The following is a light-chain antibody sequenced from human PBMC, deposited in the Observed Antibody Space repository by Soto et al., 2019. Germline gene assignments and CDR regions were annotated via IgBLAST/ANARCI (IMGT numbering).Light chain of an antibody. Sequence: EIVLTQSPGTLSLYPGERATLSCRASQNVDNNYIAWFQQKPGQAPRLLIYEISRRATGVPDRFGGTGSGTDFTLTISRLEPEDFAVYYCQQSSHSPLTFGGGTRVEIK. CDR2: EIS. CDR3: QQSSHSPLT. V-gene: IGKV3-20*01. J-gene: IGKJ4*01. CDR1: QNVDNNY.